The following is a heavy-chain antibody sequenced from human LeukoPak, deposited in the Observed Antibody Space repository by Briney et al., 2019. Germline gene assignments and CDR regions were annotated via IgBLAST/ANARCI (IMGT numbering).Heavy chain of an antibody. J-gene: IGHJ4*02. Sequence: SETLSLTCTVSGGSISSSGYYWGWIRQPPGKGLEWIGEINHRGSTNYNPSLKSRVTVSLDTSKNQFSLKLSSVTAADTAVYYCARAPGAALDWGQGTLVTVSS. CDR2: INHRGST. CDR1: GGSISSSGYY. CDR3: ARAPGAALD. V-gene: IGHV4-39*07. D-gene: IGHD2-15*01.